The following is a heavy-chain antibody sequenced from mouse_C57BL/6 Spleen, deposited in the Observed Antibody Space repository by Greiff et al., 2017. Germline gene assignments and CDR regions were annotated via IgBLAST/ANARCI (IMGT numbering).Heavy chain of an antibody. J-gene: IGHJ2*01. V-gene: IGHV1-53*01. D-gene: IGHD3-1*01. CDR3: ARIGLVDY. CDR2: INPSNGGT. Sequence: KPGQGLEWIGNINPSNGGTNYNEKFKSKATLTVDKSSSTAYMQLSSLTSEDSAVYYCARIGLVDYWGQGTTLTVSS.